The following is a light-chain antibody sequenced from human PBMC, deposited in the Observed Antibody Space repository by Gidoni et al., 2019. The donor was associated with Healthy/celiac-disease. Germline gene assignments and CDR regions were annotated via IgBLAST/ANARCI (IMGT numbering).Light chain of an antibody. V-gene: IGKV3-15*01. Sequence: EIVMTQSPATLSVSPGDRATLSCRASQSVSSNLAWYQQKPGQAPRLLIYGASTRATGIPARCSGSGSGTEFTLTISSLQSEDFAVYYCQQYNNCPPITFGQGTRVEIK. CDR1: QSVSSN. CDR3: QQYNNCPPIT. J-gene: IGKJ5*01. CDR2: GAS.